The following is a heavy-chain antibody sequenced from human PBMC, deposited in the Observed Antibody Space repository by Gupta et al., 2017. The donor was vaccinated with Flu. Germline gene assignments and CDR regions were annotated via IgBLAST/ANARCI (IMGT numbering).Heavy chain of an antibody. J-gene: IGHJ4*02. Sequence: EVQLLESGGSLVQPGGSLRLSCAASGFTFSKYAMNWIRQAPGKGLEWVSGISGSGGNRYYGDPVKGRFTISRDKSKDTLYLEMNSLTAEDTAVYYCAKDTFWEEWELLAGPSDNWGQGTLVTVSS. D-gene: IGHD3-3*01. V-gene: IGHV3-23*01. CDR1: GFTFSKYA. CDR3: AKDTFWEEWELLAGPSDN. CDR2: ISGSGGNR.